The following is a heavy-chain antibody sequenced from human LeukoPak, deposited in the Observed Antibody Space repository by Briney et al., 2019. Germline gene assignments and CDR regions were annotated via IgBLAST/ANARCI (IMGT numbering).Heavy chain of an antibody. J-gene: IGHJ4*02. D-gene: IGHD1-26*01. CDR1: GYIFTTYY. CDR3: ARGARGSYSLRY. Sequence: VSVKVSCKASGYIFTTYYIQWVRQAPGQGLEWMGWINPNSGGTNYAQKFQGRVTMTRDTSISTAYMELSRLRSDDTAVYYCARGARGSYSLRYWGQGTLVTVSS. CDR2: INPNSGGT. V-gene: IGHV1-2*02.